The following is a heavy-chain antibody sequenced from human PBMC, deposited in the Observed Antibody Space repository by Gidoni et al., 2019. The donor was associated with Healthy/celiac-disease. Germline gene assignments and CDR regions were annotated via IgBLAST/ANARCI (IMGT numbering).Heavy chain of an antibody. D-gene: IGHD3-3*01. J-gene: IGHJ4*02. CDR2: IKSKTDGGTT. V-gene: IGHV3-15*07. CDR1: GFTFRNAW. CDR3: TTDSRNYDFWSGYSEDYFDY. Sequence: EVQLVESGGGLVKPGGSLILSCAASGFTFRNAWMNWVRQAPGKGLEWVGRIKSKTDGGTTDYAAPVKGRFTISRDDSKNTLYLQMNSLKTEDTAVYYCTTDSRNYDFWSGYSEDYFDYWGQGTLVTVSS.